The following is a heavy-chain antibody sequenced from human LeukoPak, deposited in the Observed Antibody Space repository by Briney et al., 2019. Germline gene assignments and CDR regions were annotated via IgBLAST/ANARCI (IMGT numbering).Heavy chain of an antibody. D-gene: IGHD2-2*01. J-gene: IGHJ4*02. CDR2: ISSSSSYI. V-gene: IGHV3-21*01. CDR3: ARDEVACSSTNCYFVY. CDR1: GFTFSSYN. Sequence: GGSXXLSCAGSGFTFSSYNMNWVXQAPGKGLEWVSFISSSSSYIYYADSVKGRFTISRDNAKNSLYLQVNSLRAEDTAVYYCARDEVACSSTNCYFVYWGQGTLVTVSS.